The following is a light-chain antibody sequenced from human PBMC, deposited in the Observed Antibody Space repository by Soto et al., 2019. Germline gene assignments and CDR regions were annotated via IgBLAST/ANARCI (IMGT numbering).Light chain of an antibody. V-gene: IGLV1-44*01. CDR2: TNN. CDR3: AVWDDSLKGWV. Sequence: QSVLTQTPSASGTPGQRVTISCSGSSSNIGRDTVNWYQQLPGTAPKLLIYTNNQRPSGVPDRFSGSKSGTSASLAISGLRSEDEADYYCAVWDDSLKGWVFGGGTKLTVL. J-gene: IGLJ3*02. CDR1: SSNIGRDT.